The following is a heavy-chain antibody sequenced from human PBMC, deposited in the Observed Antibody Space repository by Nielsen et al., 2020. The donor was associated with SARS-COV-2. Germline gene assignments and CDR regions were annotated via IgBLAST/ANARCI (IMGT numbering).Heavy chain of an antibody. CDR1: GFTFSSYA. Sequence: GGSLRLSCAASGFTFSSYAMHWVRQAPGKGLEWVAVISYGGSNKYYADSVKGRFTISRDNSKNTLYLQMNSLRAEDTAVYYCARDVGSSGYYSRHYYYGMDVWGQGTTVTVSS. J-gene: IGHJ6*02. D-gene: IGHD3-22*01. CDR3: ARDVGSSGYYSRHYYYGMDV. V-gene: IGHV3-30*04. CDR2: ISYGGSNK.